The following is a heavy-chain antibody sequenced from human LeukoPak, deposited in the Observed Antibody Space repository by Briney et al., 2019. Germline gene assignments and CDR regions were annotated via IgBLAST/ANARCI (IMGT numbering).Heavy chain of an antibody. D-gene: IGHD2-15*01. CDR1: GYTFTSYG. V-gene: IGHV1-18*01. J-gene: IGHJ4*02. CDR3: ASTGYCSGGSCYHGYY. Sequence: GASVKVSCKASGYTFTSYGISWVRQAPGQGLEWMGWISAYNGNTNYAQKLQGRVTMTTDTSTSTAYMELRSLRSDDTAVYYCASTGYCSGGSCYHGYYWGQGTLVTVSS. CDR2: ISAYNGNT.